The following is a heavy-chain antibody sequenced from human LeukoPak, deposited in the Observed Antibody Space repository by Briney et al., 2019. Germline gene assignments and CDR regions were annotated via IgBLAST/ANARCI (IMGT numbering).Heavy chain of an antibody. J-gene: IGHJ4*02. D-gene: IGHD6-13*01. CDR2: ISASGGST. CDR1: GFTFGSYA. CDR3: AKDGKKYGSTWDFDY. V-gene: IGHV3-23*01. Sequence: GGSLRLSCAASGFTFGSYAMIWFRQAPGKGLEWVSHISASGGSTYYADSVKGRFTISRVNSKNTLYLQMNSLRAEDTAVYFCAKDGKKYGSTWDFDYWGQGTLVTVSS.